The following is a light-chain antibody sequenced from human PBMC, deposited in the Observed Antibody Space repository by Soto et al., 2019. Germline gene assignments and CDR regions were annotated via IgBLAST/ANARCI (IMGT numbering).Light chain of an antibody. Sequence: DIQMTQSPSTLSASVGDRVTITCWASQSISDWLAWYQQKPGKAPRLLIYRASYLESGVPSRFSGSGSVKEFTLTINSLQPEDFATYYCQQYKSYSQTFGQGTKVDIK. CDR1: QSISDW. J-gene: IGKJ1*01. CDR2: RAS. V-gene: IGKV1-5*03. CDR3: QQYKSYSQT.